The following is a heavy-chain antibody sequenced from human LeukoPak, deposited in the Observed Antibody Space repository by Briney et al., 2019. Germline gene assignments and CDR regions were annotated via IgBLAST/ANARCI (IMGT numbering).Heavy chain of an antibody. Sequence: GGSLRLSCAASGFTFSSYAMSWVRQAPGKGLGRVSAISGSGGSTYYADSVKGRFTISRDNSKNTLHLQMNSLRAEDTAVYYCAKRYSSGPIDYWGQGTLVAVSS. CDR3: AKRYSSGPIDY. V-gene: IGHV3-23*01. D-gene: IGHD6-19*01. CDR2: ISGSGGST. CDR1: GFTFSSYA. J-gene: IGHJ4*02.